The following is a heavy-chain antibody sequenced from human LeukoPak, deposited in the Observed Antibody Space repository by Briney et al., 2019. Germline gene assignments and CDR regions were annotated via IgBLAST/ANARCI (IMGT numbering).Heavy chain of an antibody. J-gene: IGHJ3*02. D-gene: IGHD4-11*01. CDR1: GFTFSTFA. CDR2: ISGSAART. Sequence: PGGSLRLSCAASGFTFSTFAMNWVRQTPGKGMEWVSVISGSAARTYYADSVKGRFSISRDNSKNTLYLQMNSLRGDDTAVYYCAKELTDYNRGNTFDIWGQGTMVAVSS. CDR3: AKELTDYNRGNTFDI. V-gene: IGHV3-23*01.